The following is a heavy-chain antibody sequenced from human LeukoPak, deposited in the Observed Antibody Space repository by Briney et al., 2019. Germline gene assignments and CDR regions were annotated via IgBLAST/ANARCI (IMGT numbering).Heavy chain of an antibody. V-gene: IGHV3-11*04. CDR1: GFTFSDYY. CDR3: ARGLDHHYYFYYMDV. Sequence: GGSLRLSCAASGFTFSDYYMSWIRQAPGKGLEWVSYISSSGSTIYYADSVKGRFTISSDNAKNSLYLQMNSLRAEDTAVYYCARGLDHHYYFYYMDVWVKGTTVTVSS. CDR2: ISSSGSTI. D-gene: IGHD1-1*01. J-gene: IGHJ6*03.